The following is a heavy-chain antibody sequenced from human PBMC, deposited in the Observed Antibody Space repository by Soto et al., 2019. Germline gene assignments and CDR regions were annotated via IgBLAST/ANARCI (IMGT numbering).Heavy chain of an antibody. J-gene: IGHJ6*01. CDR3: AKEGQYYDFLTGYSSYYGMDV. V-gene: IGHV3-30*18. CDR2: MSYDGSNK. D-gene: IGHD3-9*01. CDR1: GFTFSTYG. Sequence: QVQLVESGGGVVQPGRSLRLSCAASGFTFSTYGMHWVRQAPGKGLEWVAVMSYDGSNKYYADSVKGRFTISRDNSKNTLYLPMNSLRAEETAIYYCAKEGQYYDFLTGYSSYYGMDVW.